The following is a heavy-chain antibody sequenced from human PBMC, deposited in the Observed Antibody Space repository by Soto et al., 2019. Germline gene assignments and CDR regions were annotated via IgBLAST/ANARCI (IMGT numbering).Heavy chain of an antibody. CDR3: ARSKSYYSSGWFDY. CDR2: IYYSGST. V-gene: IGHV4-59*01. Sequence: QVQLQESGPGLVKPSETLSLTCTVSVGSISSYYWSWIRQPPGKGLEWIGYIYYSGSTNYNPSLKSRVTISVDTSKNQFSLKLSSVTAADTAVYYCARSKSYYSSGWFDYWGQGTLVTVSS. J-gene: IGHJ4*02. CDR1: VGSISSYY. D-gene: IGHD6-19*01.